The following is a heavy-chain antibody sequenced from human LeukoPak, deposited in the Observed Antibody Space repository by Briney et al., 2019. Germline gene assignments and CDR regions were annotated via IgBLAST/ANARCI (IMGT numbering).Heavy chain of an antibody. CDR2: IIPIFGTP. D-gene: IGHD6-13*01. CDR1: GYTFTGYY. Sequence: SVKVSCKASGYTFTGYYMHWVRQAPGQGLEWMGGIIPIFGTPNYAQKFQGRVTITADKSTSTAYMELSSLRSEDTAVYYCALNGGVTVAMDPWAAAGIFDYWGQGTLVTVSS. J-gene: IGHJ4*02. V-gene: IGHV1-69*06. CDR3: ALNGGVTVAMDPWAAAGIFDY.